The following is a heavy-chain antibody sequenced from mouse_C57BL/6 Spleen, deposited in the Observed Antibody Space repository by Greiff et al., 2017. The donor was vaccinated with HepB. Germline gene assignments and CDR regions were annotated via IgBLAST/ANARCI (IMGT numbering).Heavy chain of an antibody. V-gene: IGHV1-81*01. CDR3: ARIQAYYYGSSPEGYFDV. D-gene: IGHD1-1*01. CDR1: GYTFASYG. CDR2: IYPRSGNT. Sequence: VQLQQSGAELARPGASVKLSCKASGYTFASYGISWVKQSTGQGLEWIGEIYPRSGNTYYNEKFKGKATLTADKSSSTAYMELRSLTSEDSAVYFCARIQAYYYGSSPEGYFDVWGTGTTVTVSS. J-gene: IGHJ1*03.